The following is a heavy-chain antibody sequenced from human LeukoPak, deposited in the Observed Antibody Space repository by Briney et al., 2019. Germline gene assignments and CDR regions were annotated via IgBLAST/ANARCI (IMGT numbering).Heavy chain of an antibody. J-gene: IGHJ6*02. Sequence: SETLSLTCSVSGGSINNYYWNWIRQPAGKTLEWIGRIYMSGATHYNPSLKSRVTISVDTSKNQFSLKLSSVTAADTAVYYCARHDYGGNSGYYYGMDVWGQGTTVTVSS. D-gene: IGHD4-23*01. CDR2: IYMSGAT. CDR3: ARHDYGGNSGYYYGMDV. V-gene: IGHV4-4*07. CDR1: GGSINNYY.